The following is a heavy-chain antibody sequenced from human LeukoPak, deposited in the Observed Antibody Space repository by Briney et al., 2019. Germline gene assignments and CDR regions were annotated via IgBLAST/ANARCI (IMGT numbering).Heavy chain of an antibody. V-gene: IGHV4-59*01. Sequence: SETLSLTCTVSGGTLSSYYLSWIRQSPGKGLQWIGHIFYSGNTNYNPSLKSRVIITLDTSKNQYFLNLTSVTAADTAFYYGARGPTRYYFDYWGQGTLVTVSS. CDR3: ARGPTRYYFDY. J-gene: IGHJ4*02. CDR2: IFYSGNT. CDR1: GGTLSSYY. D-gene: IGHD1-1*01.